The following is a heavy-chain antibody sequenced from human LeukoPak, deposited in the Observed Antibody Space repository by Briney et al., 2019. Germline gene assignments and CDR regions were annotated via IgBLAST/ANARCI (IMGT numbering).Heavy chain of an antibody. V-gene: IGHV1-2*02. Sequence: ASVKVSCKASGYTFTGYFMHWVRQAPGQGLEWMGWINPNSGGTNYAQKFQGRVTMTGDTSISTAYMDLSSLRSDDTAVYYCARGIAGDHDAFDIWGQGTMVTVSS. J-gene: IGHJ3*02. CDR1: GYTFTGYF. D-gene: IGHD3-16*01. CDR3: ARGIAGDHDAFDI. CDR2: INPNSGGT.